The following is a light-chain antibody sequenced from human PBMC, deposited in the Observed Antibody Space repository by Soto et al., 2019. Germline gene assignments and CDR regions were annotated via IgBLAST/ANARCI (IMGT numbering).Light chain of an antibody. V-gene: IGLV1-40*01. J-gene: IGLJ1*01. Sequence: QSVLTQPPSVSGAPGQRVTISCTRSSSNIGAGYDVHWYQQRPGTAPKLFIFGNINRPSGVPDRFSGSKSGTSASLAITGLHAEDEGDYYCQSYDSTLSARYVFGTGTKVTVL. CDR3: QSYDSTLSARYV. CDR1: SSNIGAGYD. CDR2: GNI.